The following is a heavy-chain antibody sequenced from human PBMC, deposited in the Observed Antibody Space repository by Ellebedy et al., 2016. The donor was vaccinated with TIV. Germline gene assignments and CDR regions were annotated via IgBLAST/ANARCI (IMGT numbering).Heavy chain of an antibody. CDR3: ARDRQQWLVRYYFDY. J-gene: IGHJ4*02. CDR2: IWYDGSNT. CDR1: GFTFSSYG. D-gene: IGHD6-19*01. Sequence: PGGSLRLSCAASGFTFSSYGRHWVRQAPVKGLEWVAVIWYDGSNTYYADSVKGRFTISRANSKNTLYLQMNSLRAEDTAVYYCARDRQQWLVRYYFDYWGQGTLVTVSS. V-gene: IGHV3-33*01.